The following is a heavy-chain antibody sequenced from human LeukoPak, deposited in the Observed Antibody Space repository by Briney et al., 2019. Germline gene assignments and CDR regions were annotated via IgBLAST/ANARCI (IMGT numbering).Heavy chain of an antibody. D-gene: IGHD5-12*01. CDR1: GGTFSSYA. J-gene: IGHJ4*02. CDR3: ARGPQVATIFDY. V-gene: IGHV1-69*04. Sequence: SVKVSCKASGGTFSSYAISWVRQAPGQGLEWMGRIIPILGIANYAQKFQGRVTITADKSTSTACMELSSLRSEDTAVYYCARGPQVATIFDYWGQGTLVTVSS. CDR2: IIPILGIA.